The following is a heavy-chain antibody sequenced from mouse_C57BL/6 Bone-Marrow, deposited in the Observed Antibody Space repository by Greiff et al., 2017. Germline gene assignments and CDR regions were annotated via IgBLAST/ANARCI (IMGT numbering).Heavy chain of an antibody. J-gene: IGHJ3*01. CDR3: ATYGYDVWFAY. CDR1: GYAFSSSW. Sequence: QVQLQQSGPELVKPGASVKISCKASGYAFSSSWMNWVKQRPGKGLEWIGRIYPGDGDTNYNGKFKGKATLTADKSSSTAYMQLSSLTSEDSAVYFCATYGYDVWFAYWGQGTLVTVSA. D-gene: IGHD2-2*01. V-gene: IGHV1-82*01. CDR2: IYPGDGDT.